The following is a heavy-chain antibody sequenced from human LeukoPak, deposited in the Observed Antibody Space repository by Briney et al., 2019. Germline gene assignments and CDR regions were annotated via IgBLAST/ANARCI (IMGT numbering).Heavy chain of an antibody. V-gene: IGHV4-59*01. D-gene: IGHD2-2*01. CDR3: ARDAVIPAAMVDAFDI. CDR1: GGSISSYY. J-gene: IGHJ3*02. CDR2: IYYSGST. Sequence: SETLSLTCTVSGGSISSYYWSWTRQPPGKGLEWIGYIYYSGSTNYNPSLKSRVTISVDTSKNQSSLKLSSVTAADTAVYYCARDAVIPAAMVDAFDIWGQGTMVTVSS.